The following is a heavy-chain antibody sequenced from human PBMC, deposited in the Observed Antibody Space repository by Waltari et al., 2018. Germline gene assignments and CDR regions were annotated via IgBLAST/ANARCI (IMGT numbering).Heavy chain of an antibody. CDR3: ATALQAGSGRY. CDR1: GYSLTDYY. CDR2: VNPKSGRT. D-gene: IGHD3-10*01. V-gene: IGHV1-2*02. J-gene: IGHJ4*02. Sequence: QVQLVQSGAEVRKPGASVKVSCKASGYSLTDYYMNWWRQAPGQGLEWMGWVNPKSGRTNYAQKFLDRVTMTRDTSISTVYMEMSRLTSDDTAIYYCATALQAGSGRYWGQGTLVSVSS.